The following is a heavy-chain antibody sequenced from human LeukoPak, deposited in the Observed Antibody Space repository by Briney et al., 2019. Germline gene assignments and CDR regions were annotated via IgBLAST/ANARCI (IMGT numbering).Heavy chain of an antibody. CDR3: ARLSVTFGGVIVIPGDY. CDR2: ISAYNGNT. J-gene: IGHJ4*02. Sequence: ASVKVSCKASGYTFTSYGISWVRQAPGQGLEWMGWISAYNGNTNYAQKLQGRVTMTTDTSTSTAYMELRSLRSDDTAVYYCARLSVTFGGVIVIPGDYWGQGTPVTVSS. V-gene: IGHV1-18*01. CDR1: GYTFTSYG. D-gene: IGHD3-16*02.